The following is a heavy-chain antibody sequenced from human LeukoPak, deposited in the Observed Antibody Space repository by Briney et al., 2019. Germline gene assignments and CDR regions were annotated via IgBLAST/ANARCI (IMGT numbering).Heavy chain of an antibody. J-gene: IGHJ4*02. CDR3: TRVSLMTTVTSLDY. D-gene: IGHD4-11*01. CDR2: IRSKAYGGTT. CDR1: GFTFGDYA. Sequence: GGSLRLSCTASGFTFGDYAMSWVRQAPGKGLEGVGFIRSKAYGGTTEYAASVKGRFTISRDDSKSIAYLQMNSLKTEDTAVYYCTRVSLMTTVTSLDYWGQGTLVTVSS. V-gene: IGHV3-49*04.